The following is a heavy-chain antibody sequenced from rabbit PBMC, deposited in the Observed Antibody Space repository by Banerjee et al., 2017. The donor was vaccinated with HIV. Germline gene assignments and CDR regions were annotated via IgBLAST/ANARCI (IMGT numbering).Heavy chain of an antibody. Sequence: QEQLEESGGDLVKPGASLTLTCTASGFSFSSSYWICWVRQAPGKGLEWIACIYIGSRSSAWYANWVNGRFTISKTSSTTVTLQLTSLTAADTATYFCARGDTMIMVSFYFTLWGPGTLVTVS. J-gene: IGHJ4*01. V-gene: IGHV1S45*01. CDR3: ARGDTMIMVSFYFTL. D-gene: IGHD2-1*01. CDR2: IYIGSRSSA. CDR1: GFSFSSSYW.